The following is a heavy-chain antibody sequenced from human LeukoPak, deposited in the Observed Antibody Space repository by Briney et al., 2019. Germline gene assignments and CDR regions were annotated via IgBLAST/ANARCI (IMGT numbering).Heavy chain of an antibody. CDR3: ARGRSGSYFDS. V-gene: IGHV3-13*04. J-gene: IGHJ4*02. Sequence: PGGSLRLSCAASGFTLSTYDMHWVRQATGKGLEWVSAISTTDDTYYPGSVKGRFTISRENAKSSLYLQMNSLRAEDTAVYYCARGRSGSYFDSWGQGTLVAVSS. CDR2: ISTTDDT. D-gene: IGHD1-26*01. CDR1: GFTLSTYD.